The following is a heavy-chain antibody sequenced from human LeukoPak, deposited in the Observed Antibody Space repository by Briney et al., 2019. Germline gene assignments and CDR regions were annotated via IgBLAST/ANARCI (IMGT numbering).Heavy chain of an antibody. D-gene: IGHD1-26*01. V-gene: IGHV5-51*01. CDR3: ARYWEGNWFDP. CDR1: GYSFTSYW. Sequence: GASLQISSKGSGYSFTSYWIGWVRRMPGKGLEWMGIIYPGDSDTRYSPSFQGQVTISADKSISTAYLQWSSLKASDTAMYYCARYWEGNWFDPWGQGTLVTVSS. CDR2: IYPGDSDT. J-gene: IGHJ5*02.